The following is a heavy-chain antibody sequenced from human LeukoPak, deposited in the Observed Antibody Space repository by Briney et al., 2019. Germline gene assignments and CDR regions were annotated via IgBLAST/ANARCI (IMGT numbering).Heavy chain of an antibody. CDR2: IYYSGVT. V-gene: IGHV4-59*01. CDR1: GGSISRYY. Sequence: SETLSLTCTVSGGSISRYYWSWIRQPPGKGLEWIGYIYYSGVTNYNPSLKSRVTISVDMSKNQFSLKLTSVSAADTGVYYCARDSPPNVWGKGIPVAVSS. J-gene: IGHJ6*04. CDR3: ARDSPPNV.